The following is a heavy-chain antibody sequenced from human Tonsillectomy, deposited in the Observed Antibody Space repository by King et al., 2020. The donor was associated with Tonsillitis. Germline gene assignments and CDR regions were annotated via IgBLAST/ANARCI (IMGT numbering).Heavy chain of an antibody. CDR2: ISYDGSNK. Sequence: VQLVESGGGVVQPGRSLRLSCAASGFTFSSFAMHWVRQAPGKGLEWVAVISYDGSNKYYADSVKGRFTISRDNSKNTLYLQMNGLRAEDTAVYYCAREGDAIATGGYYFDYWGQGTLVTVSS. CDR1: GFTFSSFA. D-gene: IGHD3-10*01. V-gene: IGHV3-30-3*01. J-gene: IGHJ4*02. CDR3: AREGDAIATGGYYFDY.